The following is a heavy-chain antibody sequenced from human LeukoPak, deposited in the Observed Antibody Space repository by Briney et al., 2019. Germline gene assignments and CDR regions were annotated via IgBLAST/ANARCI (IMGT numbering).Heavy chain of an antibody. D-gene: IGHD5-18*01. CDR1: GFTFRDYD. J-gene: IGHJ5*02. V-gene: IGHV3-33*08. Sequence: GGSLRLSCAASGFTFRDYDMHWVRQTPGKGLEWAAAIQSDGSKQYYGDSVKGRFTISRDSSKNTVYLQMNSLRDEDTAVYYCARDVDTSSHSSQLDPWGQGTLVTVSS. CDR3: ARDVDTSSHSSQLDP. CDR2: IQSDGSKQ.